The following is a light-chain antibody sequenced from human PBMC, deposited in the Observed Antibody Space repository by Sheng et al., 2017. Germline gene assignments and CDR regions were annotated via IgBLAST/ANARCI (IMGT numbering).Light chain of an antibody. J-gene: IGKJ4*01. CDR1: QSLLYSSSNKNY. CDR2: WAS. V-gene: IGKV4-1*01. CDR3: QQYYSAPQT. Sequence: DIVMTQSPDSLAVSLGERATINCKSSQSLLYSSSNKNYLAWYQQKPGQPPKLVIYWASTRESGVPDRFSGSGSGTDFALTISSLQAEDVAVYYCQQYYSAPQTFGGGTKVEIK.